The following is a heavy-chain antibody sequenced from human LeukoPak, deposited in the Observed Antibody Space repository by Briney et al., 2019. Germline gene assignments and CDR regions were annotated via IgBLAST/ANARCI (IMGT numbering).Heavy chain of an antibody. CDR2: INHSGST. D-gene: IGHD3-9*01. V-gene: IGHV4-34*01. CDR1: GGSFSGYY. Sequence: PSETLSLTCAVYGGSFSGYYWSWIRQPPGKGLEWIGEINHSGSTNYNPSLKSRVTISVDTSKNQFSLKLSSVTAADTAVYYCARFRTLRYFDWSSPYFDYWGQGTLVTVSS. CDR3: ARFRTLRYFDWSSPYFDY. J-gene: IGHJ4*02.